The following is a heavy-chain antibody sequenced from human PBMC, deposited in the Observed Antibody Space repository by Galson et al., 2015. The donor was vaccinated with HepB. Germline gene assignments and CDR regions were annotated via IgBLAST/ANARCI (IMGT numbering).Heavy chain of an antibody. V-gene: IGHV3-30*18. D-gene: IGHD6-19*01. J-gene: IGHJ4*02. CDR2: ISYDGSNK. CDR1: GFTFSNYG. Sequence: SLRLSCAASGFTFSNYGMHWVRQAPGKGLEWVAVISYDGSNKYYADSVKGRFTISRDDSKNTLYLQMNSMSAEGTALYYCAKDPYLYSALAGTMAGFDYWGQGTLVTVSS. CDR3: AKDPYLYSALAGTMAGFDY.